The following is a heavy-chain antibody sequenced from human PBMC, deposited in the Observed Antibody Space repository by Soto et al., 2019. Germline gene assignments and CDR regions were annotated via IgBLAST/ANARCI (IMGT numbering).Heavy chain of an antibody. Sequence: RGESLKSAGRTSGYRFTSYCIAWVLQMPCKGPEWMGSIFPSDYDTRYSPSFQGQVTISADRSTSTVLLQWASLKASDTAVYFCARKDKSGYFNWFDPWGQGTLVTVSS. J-gene: IGHJ5*02. CDR3: ARKDKSGYFNWFDP. D-gene: IGHD3-22*01. CDR2: IFPSDYDT. V-gene: IGHV5-51*01. CDR1: GYRFTSYC.